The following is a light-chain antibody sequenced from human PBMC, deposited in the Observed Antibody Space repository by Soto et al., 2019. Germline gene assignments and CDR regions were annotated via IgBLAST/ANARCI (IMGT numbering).Light chain of an antibody. J-gene: IGKJ5*01. CDR1: QSVSSSY. V-gene: IGKV3D-20*02. CDR2: DAS. CDR3: QQRRSWPPTIT. Sequence: EIVLTHSPGTLSLSPCERATLSSSASQSVSSSYLAWYQQTPGQAPRLLIYDASNRATGIPARFSGSGSGTDFTLTISRLEPEDFAVYYCQQRRSWPPTITFGQGTRLENK.